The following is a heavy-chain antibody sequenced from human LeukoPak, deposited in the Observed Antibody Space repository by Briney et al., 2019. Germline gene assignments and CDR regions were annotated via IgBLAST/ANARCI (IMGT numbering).Heavy chain of an antibody. CDR1: GGSISSYY. D-gene: IGHD6-19*01. CDR3: ARVAYSSGWVDY. CDR2: IYYSGST. V-gene: IGHV4-59*08. J-gene: IGHJ4*02. Sequence: SETLSLTCTVSGGSISSYYWSWIRQPPGKGLEWIGYIYYSGSTNYNPSLESRVTISVDTSKNQFSLKLSSVTAADTAVYYCARVAYSSGWVDYWGQGTLVTVSS.